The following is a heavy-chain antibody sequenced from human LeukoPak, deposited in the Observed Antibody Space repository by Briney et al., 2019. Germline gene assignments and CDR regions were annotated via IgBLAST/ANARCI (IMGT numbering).Heavy chain of an antibody. CDR2: LYHSGST. J-gene: IGHJ3*01. Sequence: PLGTLSLTCAVSGYSISSGYFSVWIRPPPRKGLEWIGMLYHSGSTFYNPSLKSRVTKSVHTSKNQFSLKLSSVTAADTAVYYCARSYGSGNYYDAFDLWGQGTVVTVSS. CDR3: ARSYGSGNYYDAFDL. D-gene: IGHD3-10*01. CDR1: GYSISSGYF. V-gene: IGHV4-38-2*01.